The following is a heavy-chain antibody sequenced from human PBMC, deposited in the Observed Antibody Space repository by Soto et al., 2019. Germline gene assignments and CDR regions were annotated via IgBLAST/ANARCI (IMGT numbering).Heavy chain of an antibody. V-gene: IGHV1-18*01. CDR1: GGTFKSYA. CDR3: ARDRLRYFDWPPSYGMDV. D-gene: IGHD3-9*01. J-gene: IGHJ6*02. CDR2: ISAYNGNT. Sequence: ASVKVSCKASGGTFKSYAISWVRQAPGQGLEWMGWISAYNGNTNYAQKLQGRVTMTTDTSTSTAYMELRSLRSDDTAVYYCARDRLRYFDWPPSYGMDVWGQGTTVTVSS.